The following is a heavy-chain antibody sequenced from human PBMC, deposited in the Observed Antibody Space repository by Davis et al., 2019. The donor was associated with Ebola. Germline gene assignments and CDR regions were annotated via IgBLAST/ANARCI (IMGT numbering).Heavy chain of an antibody. Sequence: PGGSLRLSCAASGFTFSSYAMSWVRQAPGKGLEWVSAISGSGGSTYYADSVKGRFTISRDNSKNTLYLQMNSLRDEETAVYYCASELWFGELSGAFDIWGQGTMVTVSS. D-gene: IGHD3-10*01. CDR3: ASELWFGELSGAFDI. CDR2: ISGSGGST. CDR1: GFTFSSYA. V-gene: IGHV3-23*01. J-gene: IGHJ3*02.